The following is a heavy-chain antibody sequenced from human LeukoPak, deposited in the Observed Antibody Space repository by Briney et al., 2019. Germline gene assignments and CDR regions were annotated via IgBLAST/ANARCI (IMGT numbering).Heavy chain of an antibody. CDR1: GGSFSGYY. CDR2: INHSGST. CDR3: ARLTRGSYGDWFDP. D-gene: IGHD1-26*01. Sequence: PSETLSLTCAVYGGSFSGYYWSWIRQPPGKGLEWIGEINHSGSTSYNPSLKSRVTISVDTSKNQFSLKLSSVTAADTAVYYCARLTRGSYGDWFDPWGQGTLVTVSS. J-gene: IGHJ5*02. V-gene: IGHV4-34*01.